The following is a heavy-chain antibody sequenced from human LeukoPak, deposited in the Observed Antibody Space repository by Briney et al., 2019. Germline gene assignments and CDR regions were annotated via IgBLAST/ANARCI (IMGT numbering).Heavy chain of an antibody. CDR1: GYTFTSYA. CDR3: ARDKRVVVIRDNWFDP. D-gene: IGHD3-22*01. CDR2: INTNTGNP. Sequence: ASVKVSCKASGYTFTSYAMNWVRQAPGQGLEWMGWINTNTGNPTYAQGFTGRFVFSLDTSVSTAYLQISSLKAEDTAVYYCARDKRVVVIRDNWFDPWGQGTLVTVSS. V-gene: IGHV7-4-1*02. J-gene: IGHJ5*02.